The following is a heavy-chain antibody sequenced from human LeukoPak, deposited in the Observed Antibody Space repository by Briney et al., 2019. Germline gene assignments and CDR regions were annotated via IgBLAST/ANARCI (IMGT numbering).Heavy chain of an antibody. Sequence: SGPTLVNPTQTLTLTCTFSGFSLSTSGMCVGWIRQPPGKALEWLALIDWDDDKYYSTSLKTRLTISKDTSKNQVVLTMTNMDPVDTATYYCARSLGDVDTARLFDYWGQGTLVTVSS. CDR2: IDWDDDK. J-gene: IGHJ4*02. CDR1: GFSLSTSGMC. D-gene: IGHD5-18*01. V-gene: IGHV2-70*01. CDR3: ARSLGDVDTARLFDY.